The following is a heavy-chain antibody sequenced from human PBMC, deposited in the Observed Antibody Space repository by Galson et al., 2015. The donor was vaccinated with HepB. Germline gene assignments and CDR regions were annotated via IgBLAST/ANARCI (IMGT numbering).Heavy chain of an antibody. CDR1: GFTFSSYA. J-gene: IGHJ4*02. D-gene: IGHD2-21*02. Sequence: SLRLSCAASGFTFSSYAMSWVRQAPGKGLEWVSAISGSGGSTYFADSVKGRFTISRDNSKNTLYLQMNSLRAEDTAVYYCANAFLYAYCGGDCTDYWGQGTLVTVSS. CDR3: ANAFLYAYCGGDCTDY. CDR2: ISGSGGST. V-gene: IGHV3-23*01.